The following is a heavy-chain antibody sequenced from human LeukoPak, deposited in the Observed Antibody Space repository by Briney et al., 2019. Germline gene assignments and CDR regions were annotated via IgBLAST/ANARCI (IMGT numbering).Heavy chain of an antibody. Sequence: GRSLRLSCAASGFTFSSYAMHWVRQAPGKGLEWVAVISYDGSNKYYADSVKGRFTISRDNSKNTLYLQMNSLRAEDTAVYYCASDRISRDFWSGYYQASTRIDYWGQGTLVTVSS. CDR1: GFTFSSYA. V-gene: IGHV3-30*01. CDR2: ISYDGSNK. D-gene: IGHD3-3*01. CDR3: ASDRISRDFWSGYYQASTRIDY. J-gene: IGHJ4*02.